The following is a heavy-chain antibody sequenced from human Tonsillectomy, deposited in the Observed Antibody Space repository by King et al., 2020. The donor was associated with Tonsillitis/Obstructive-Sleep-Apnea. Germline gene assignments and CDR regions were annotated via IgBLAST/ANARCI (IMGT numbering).Heavy chain of an antibody. J-gene: IGHJ4*02. CDR3: AREGSPGWYDY. CDR2: IDHSGST. CDR1: GGSFSGYY. Sequence: VQLQQWGAGLLKPSETLSLTCAVYGGSFSGYYWSWIRQPPGKGLEWIGEIDHSGSTNYSPSLKSRVTMSVDTSTNHLSLKLSSVTAADTAVYYCAREGSPGWYDYWGQGTLVTVSS. D-gene: IGHD6-19*01. V-gene: IGHV4-34*01.